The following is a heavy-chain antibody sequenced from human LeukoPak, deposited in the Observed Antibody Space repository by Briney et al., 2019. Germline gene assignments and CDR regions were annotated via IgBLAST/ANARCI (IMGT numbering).Heavy chain of an antibody. CDR3: ARSYGSGRYYSTYYYFYMDV. Sequence: AETLSLTCSVTGDSISNDYCSWLRQPPGKGLEWSGYIYTSGSTNYKPSLKSRVTISLDTSKNQFSLRLSSVTAADTAVYYCARSYGSGRYYSTYYYFYMDVWGKGTTVTVSS. CDR1: GDSISNDY. D-gene: IGHD3-10*01. V-gene: IGHV4-4*09. J-gene: IGHJ6*03. CDR2: IYTSGST.